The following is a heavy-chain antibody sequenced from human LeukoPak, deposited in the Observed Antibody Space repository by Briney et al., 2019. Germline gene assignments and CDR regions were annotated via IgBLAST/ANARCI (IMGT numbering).Heavy chain of an antibody. D-gene: IGHD3-3*01. CDR1: GYSISSGYY. CDR3: AGYYDFWSGPLSNYYYYMDV. V-gene: IGHV4-38-2*01. J-gene: IGHJ6*03. CDR2: IYHSGST. Sequence: PSETLSLTCAVSGYSISSGYYWGWIRQPPGKGLEWIGSIYHSGSTYYNPSLKSRVTISVDTFKNQFSLKLSSVTAADTAVYYCAGYYDFWSGPLSNYYYYMDVWGKGTTVTVSS.